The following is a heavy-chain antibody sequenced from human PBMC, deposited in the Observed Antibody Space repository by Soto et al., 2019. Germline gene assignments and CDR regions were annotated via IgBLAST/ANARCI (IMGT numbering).Heavy chain of an antibody. V-gene: IGHV3-33*01. D-gene: IGHD3-22*01. CDR1: GCSLGSYG. J-gene: IGHJ4*02. CDR2: IWNDGSNE. Sequence: GGSLRLSCKASGCSLGSYGMHWIRQAPGKGLEWLAIIWNDGSNEYYADSVKGRFTISRDNSKNTLYLQLNNLRAEDTAVYFCARDQTDSGGYSEYWGQGTLVTVSS. CDR3: ARDQTDSGGYSEY.